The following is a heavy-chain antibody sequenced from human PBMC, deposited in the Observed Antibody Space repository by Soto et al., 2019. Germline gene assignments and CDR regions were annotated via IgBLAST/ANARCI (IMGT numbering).Heavy chain of an antibody. CDR2: ISYDGSNK. D-gene: IGHD3-22*01. CDR1: GFTFSSYP. Sequence: ALRLSCAASGFTFSSYPMHWVRQAPGKGLEWVAVISYDGSNKYYADSVKGRFTISRDNSKNTLYLQMNSLRAEDTAVYYCAKYDSSGYEAFDICGNGTMVTV. V-gene: IGHV3-30-3*01. J-gene: IGHJ3*02. CDR3: AKYDSSGYEAFDI.